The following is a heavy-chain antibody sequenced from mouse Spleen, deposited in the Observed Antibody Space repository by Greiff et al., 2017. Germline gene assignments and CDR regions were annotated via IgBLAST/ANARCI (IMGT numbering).Heavy chain of an antibody. D-gene: IGHD4-1*01. CDR1: GFTFSSYA. CDR3: ARGGNWDYFDY. CDR2: ISSGGGNT. J-gene: IGHJ2*01. V-gene: IGHV5-9*04. Sequence: EVKLEESGGGLVKLGGSLKLSCAASGFTFSSYAMSWVRQTPEKRLEWVATISSGGGNTYYPDSVKGRFTISRDNAKNTLYLQMSSLKSEDTAMYYCARGGNWDYFDYWGQGTTLTVSS.